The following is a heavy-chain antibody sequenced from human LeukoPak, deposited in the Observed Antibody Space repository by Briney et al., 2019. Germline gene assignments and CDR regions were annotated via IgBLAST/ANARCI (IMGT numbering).Heavy chain of an antibody. Sequence: SETLSLTCSVSGDSISFHFWSWIRQPPGKGLEWIGHTYYGGSTDYNPSLASRVTVSADTSKNQFSLKLSSVTAAATAVYYCATLGRAAGNAFDIWGQGTVVIVSS. CDR2: TYYGGST. D-gene: IGHD1-26*01. CDR1: GDSISFHF. J-gene: IGHJ3*02. CDR3: ATLGRAAGNAFDI. V-gene: IGHV4-59*11.